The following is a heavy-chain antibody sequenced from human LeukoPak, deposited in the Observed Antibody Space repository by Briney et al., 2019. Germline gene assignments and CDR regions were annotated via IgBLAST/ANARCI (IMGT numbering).Heavy chain of an antibody. CDR1: GFTFSSYW. Sequence: GGSLRLSCTVSGFTFSSYWMSWVRQAPGKGLEWVSAISGSGGSTYYADSVKGRFTISRDNSKNTLYLQMNSLRAEDTAVYYCAKDYHNLNWFDPWGQGTLVTVSS. CDR2: ISGSGGST. D-gene: IGHD1-14*01. V-gene: IGHV3-23*01. CDR3: AKDYHNLNWFDP. J-gene: IGHJ5*02.